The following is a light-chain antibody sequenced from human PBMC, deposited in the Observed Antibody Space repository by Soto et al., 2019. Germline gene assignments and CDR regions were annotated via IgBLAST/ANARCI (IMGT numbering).Light chain of an antibody. CDR1: SSNIGAGYD. CDR2: GNS. CDR3: QSYDSSLSGYYV. J-gene: IGLJ1*01. Sequence: QSVLTQPPSVSGAPGQRVTISCTGSSSNIGAGYDVHWYQQLPGTAPKLLIYGNSNRPSGVPDRLSDSKSGTSASLAITGLQAEDEADYYCQSYDSSLSGYYVFGTGTKLTVL. V-gene: IGLV1-40*01.